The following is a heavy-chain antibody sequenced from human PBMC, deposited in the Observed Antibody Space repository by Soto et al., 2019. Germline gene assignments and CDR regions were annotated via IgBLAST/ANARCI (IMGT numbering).Heavy chain of an antibody. Sequence: SETLSLTCAVYGGSFSGYYWSWIRQPPGKGLEWIGEINHSGSTNYNPSLKSRVTISVDTSKNQFSLKLTSVTAADTAVYYCARDKITGPFEYWGQGTLVTVSS. CDR1: GGSFSGYY. V-gene: IGHV4-34*01. J-gene: IGHJ4*02. CDR2: INHSGST. D-gene: IGHD2-8*02. CDR3: ARDKITGPFEY.